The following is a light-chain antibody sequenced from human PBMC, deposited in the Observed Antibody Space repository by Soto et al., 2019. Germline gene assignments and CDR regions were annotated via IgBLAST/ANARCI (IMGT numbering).Light chain of an antibody. CDR2: LGS. CDR1: QSLLHNNGYNY. V-gene: IGKV2-28*01. CDR3: MEALQTPLT. Sequence: DIVMTQSPLSLPVTPGEPASISCRSSQSLLHNNGYNYLDWYLQKPGQSPQLLIYLGSNRSSGVPDRFSGSGSGTDFTLKISRVEAEDVGVYYCMEALQTPLTFGGGTKVDI. J-gene: IGKJ4*01.